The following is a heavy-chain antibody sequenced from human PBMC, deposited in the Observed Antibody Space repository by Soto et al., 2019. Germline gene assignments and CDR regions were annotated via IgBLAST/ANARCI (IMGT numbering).Heavy chain of an antibody. Sequence: GGSLRLSCAASGFTLSSYWMHWVRQAPGKGLVWVSRINSDGSSTSYADSVEGRFSISKDNAENTLYLQMNNLRADDTAVYYCVRVLKSIGWDNDVFDIWGQGTMVTVSS. CDR2: INSDGSST. D-gene: IGHD6-19*01. CDR3: VRVLKSIGWDNDVFDI. CDR1: GFTLSSYW. J-gene: IGHJ3*02. V-gene: IGHV3-74*01.